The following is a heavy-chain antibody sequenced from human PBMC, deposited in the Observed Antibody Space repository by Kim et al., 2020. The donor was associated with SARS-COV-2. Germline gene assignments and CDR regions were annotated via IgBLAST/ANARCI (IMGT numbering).Heavy chain of an antibody. CDR1: GYTFTGYY. CDR2: INPNSGGT. CDR3: ARGEDYDFWSGYYSYFDY. V-gene: IGHV1-2*02. Sequence: ASVKVSCKASGYTFTGYYMHWVRQAPGQGLEWMGWINPNSGGTNYAQKFQGRVTMTRDTSISTAYMELSRLRSDDTAVYYCARGEDYDFWSGYYSYFDYWAQGAWSPPPQ. D-gene: IGHD3-3*01. J-gene: IGHJ4*02.